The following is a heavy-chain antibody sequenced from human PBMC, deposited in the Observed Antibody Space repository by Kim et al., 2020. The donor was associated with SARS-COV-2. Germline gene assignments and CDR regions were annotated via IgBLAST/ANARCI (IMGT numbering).Heavy chain of an antibody. Sequence: GGSLRLSCVGSGFTFDDYAMHWVRQAPGKGLEWVAGISWNSGSERYADSVKGRFTISRDNALNFVYLQMRSLRIEDTALYFCVKDMSTGWYDRSYYFGLDGWGQGTMVTVS. V-gene: IGHV3-9*01. CDR2: ISWNSGSE. D-gene: IGHD6-19*01. J-gene: IGHJ6*02. CDR3: VKDMSTGWYDRSYYFGLDG. CDR1: GFTFDDYA.